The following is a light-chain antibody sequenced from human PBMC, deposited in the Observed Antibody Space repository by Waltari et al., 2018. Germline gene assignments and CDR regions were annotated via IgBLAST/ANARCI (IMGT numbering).Light chain of an antibody. CDR1: RSDVGFFAF. CDR3: SSYTRRSYWV. CDR2: KVN. Sequence: QSALTQPASVSGSPGQSITISCTGTRSDVGFFAFVSWFQQHPRKAPPFMIYKVNNRPPGVSNRFSGSMSANTASLTISGLQAEDEADYYCSSYTRRSYWVFGGGTQLTVL. V-gene: IGLV2-14*01. J-gene: IGLJ3*02.